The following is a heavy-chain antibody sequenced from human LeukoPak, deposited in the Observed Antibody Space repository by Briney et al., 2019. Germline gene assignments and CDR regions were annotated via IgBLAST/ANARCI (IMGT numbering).Heavy chain of an antibody. J-gene: IGHJ6*03. V-gene: IGHV4-39*07. CDR1: GGSISSSSYY. CDR2: IYYSGST. CDR3: ARGPYSSGWHRYYYMDV. Sequence: PSETLSLTCTVSGGSISSSSYYWGWIRQPPGKGLEWIGSIYYSGSTYYNPSLKSRVTISVDTSKNQFSLKLSSVTAADTAVYYCARGPYSSGWHRYYYMDVWGKGTTVTISS. D-gene: IGHD6-19*01.